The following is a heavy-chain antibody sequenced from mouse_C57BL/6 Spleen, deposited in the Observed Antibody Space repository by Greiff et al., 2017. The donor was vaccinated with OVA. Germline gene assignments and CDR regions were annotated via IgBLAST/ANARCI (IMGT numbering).Heavy chain of an antibody. D-gene: IGHD4-1*01. V-gene: IGHV1-80*01. CDR1: GYAFSSYW. CDR2: IYPGDGDT. Sequence: VQLQQSGAELVKPGDSVKISCKASGYAFSSYWMNWVKQRPGKGLEGIGQIYPGDGDTNYNGKFKGKATLTADKSSSTAYMQLSSLTSEDSAVYFCASGNCDYFDYWGQGTTLTVSS. J-gene: IGHJ2*01. CDR3: ASGNCDYFDY.